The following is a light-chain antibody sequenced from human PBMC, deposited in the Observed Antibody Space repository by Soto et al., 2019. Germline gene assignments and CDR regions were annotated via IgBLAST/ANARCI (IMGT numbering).Light chain of an antibody. CDR3: SSYTANSTRV. Sequence: QSVLTQPASVSGSPGQSIAISCTGTSIDVGGYEYVSWYQQHPGRAPKLTIYDVTHRPSGVSTRFSGSKSGNTASLTISGLQAEDEAYYYCSSYTANSTRVFGGGTKLTVL. CDR2: DVT. CDR1: SIDVGGYEY. J-gene: IGLJ3*02. V-gene: IGLV2-14*03.